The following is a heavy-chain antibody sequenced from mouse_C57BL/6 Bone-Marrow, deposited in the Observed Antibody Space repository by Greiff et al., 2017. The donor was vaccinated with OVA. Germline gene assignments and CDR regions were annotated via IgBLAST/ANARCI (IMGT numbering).Heavy chain of an antibody. CDR2: ISVGGSYT. CDR3: ARYRGYYGSSPWFAY. J-gene: IGHJ3*01. CDR1: GFTFSSYA. Sequence: EVMLVESGGGLVKPGGSLKLSCAASGFTFSSYAMSWVRQTPEKRLEWVATISVGGSYTYYPDNVKGRFTISRDNAKNNLYLQMSHLKSEDTAMYYCARYRGYYGSSPWFAYWGQGTLVTVSA. D-gene: IGHD1-1*01. V-gene: IGHV5-4*03.